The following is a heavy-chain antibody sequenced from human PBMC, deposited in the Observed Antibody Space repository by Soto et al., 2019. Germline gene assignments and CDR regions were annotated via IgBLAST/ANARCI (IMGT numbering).Heavy chain of an antibody. CDR1: GGSISSSSYY. CDR2: IYYSGST. J-gene: IGHJ4*02. D-gene: IGHD6-19*01. Sequence: SETLSLTCTVSGGSISSSSYYWGWIRQPPGKGLEWIGSIYYSGSTYYNPSLKSRVTISVDTSKNQFSLNPSSVTAADTAVYYCARRIAVAGTVFDYWGQGTLVTVSS. CDR3: ARRIAVAGTVFDY. V-gene: IGHV4-39*01.